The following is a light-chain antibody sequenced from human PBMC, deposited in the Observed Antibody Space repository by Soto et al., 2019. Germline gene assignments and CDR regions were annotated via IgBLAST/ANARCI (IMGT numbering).Light chain of an antibody. V-gene: IGLV2-14*03. Sequence: QSALTQPASVSGSPGQSITISCTGTSSDVGGYDYVSWYQQHPDKAPKLMIYDVSNRPSGVSDRFSGSKSGNTASPTISGLQAEDEGDYYCSSFTRINTYVFGTGTKVTVL. J-gene: IGLJ1*01. CDR2: DVS. CDR1: SSDVGGYDY. CDR3: SSFTRINTYV.